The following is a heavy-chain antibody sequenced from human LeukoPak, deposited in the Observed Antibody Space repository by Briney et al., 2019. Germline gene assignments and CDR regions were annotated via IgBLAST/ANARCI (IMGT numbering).Heavy chain of an antibody. J-gene: IGHJ4*02. Sequence: GGSLRLSCAASGFAFTSYAMTWVRQAPGKGLEWASSITISGSTYYADSVKGRFTISRDNSKNTLYLQMNSLRAEDTAVYYCAKVPFASGWYPDYWGQGTLVTVSS. CDR1: GFAFTSYA. D-gene: IGHD6-19*01. V-gene: IGHV3-23*01. CDR3: AKVPFASGWYPDY. CDR2: ITISGST.